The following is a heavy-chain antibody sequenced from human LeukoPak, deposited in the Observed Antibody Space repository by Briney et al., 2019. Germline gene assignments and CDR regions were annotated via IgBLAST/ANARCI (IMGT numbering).Heavy chain of an antibody. CDR2: IIPIFGTP. CDR3: ASPPLGGCSSTSCSTYYYYMDV. D-gene: IGHD2-2*01. J-gene: IGHJ6*03. Sequence: SVKVSCKASGGTFSSYAISWVRQAPGQGLEWMGGIIPIFGTPNYAQNFQGRVTITADESTNTAYMELSSLRSEDTAVYYCASPPLGGCSSTSCSTYYYYMDVWGKGTTVTVSS. V-gene: IGHV1-69*13. CDR1: GGTFSSYA.